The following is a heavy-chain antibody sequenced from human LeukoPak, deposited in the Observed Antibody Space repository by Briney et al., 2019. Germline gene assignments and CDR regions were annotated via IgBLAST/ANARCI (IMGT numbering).Heavy chain of an antibody. J-gene: IGHJ4*02. Sequence: PSETLSLTCTVSGGSISSSSYYWGWIRQPPGKGLEWIGSIYYSGSTYYNPSLKSRVTISVDTSKNQFSLKLSSVTAADTAVYYCARDHYSSGGSCTTLFDYWGQGTLVTVSS. CDR1: GGSISSSSYY. D-gene: IGHD2-15*01. CDR2: IYYSGST. V-gene: IGHV4-39*07. CDR3: ARDHYSSGGSCTTLFDY.